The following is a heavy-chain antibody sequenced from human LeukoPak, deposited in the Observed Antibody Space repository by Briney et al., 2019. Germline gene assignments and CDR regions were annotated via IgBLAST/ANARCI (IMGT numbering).Heavy chain of an antibody. J-gene: IGHJ5*02. CDR1: GYTFTGYY. Sequence: ASVKVSCKASGYTFTGYYMHWVRQAPGQGIEWMGWINPNSGGTNYAQKFQGRVTMTRDTSISTAYMELSRLRSDDTAVYYCARDRGRFVDPQNWFDPWGQGTLVTVSS. D-gene: IGHD2-15*01. V-gene: IGHV1-2*02. CDR2: INPNSGGT. CDR3: ARDRGRFVDPQNWFDP.